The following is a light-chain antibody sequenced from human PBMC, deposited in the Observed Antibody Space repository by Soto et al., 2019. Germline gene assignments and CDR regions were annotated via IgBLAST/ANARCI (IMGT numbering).Light chain of an antibody. CDR1: SSNIESNY. CDR2: RND. V-gene: IGLV1-47*01. J-gene: IGLJ2*01. CDR3: AAWDDSLSAVV. Sequence: QSVLTQPPSASGTPGQRVTISCSGSSSNIESNYVYWYQQLPGSAPKLLIYRNDQRPSGVPDRFSASKSGTAASLAISGLRSEDEADYHCAAWDDSLSAVVFGGGTKLTVL.